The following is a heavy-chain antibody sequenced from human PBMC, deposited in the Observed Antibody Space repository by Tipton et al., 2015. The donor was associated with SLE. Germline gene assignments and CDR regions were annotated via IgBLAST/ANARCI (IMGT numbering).Heavy chain of an antibody. Sequence: TLSLTCTVSGGSISSHYWSWIRQPPGKGLEWIGYIYYSGSTNYNPSLKSRVTISVDTSKNQFSLKLSSMTAADTAVYYCASSKIAAAATGAFDIWGQGTMVTVSS. CDR2: IYYSGST. V-gene: IGHV4-59*11. CDR3: ASSKIAAAATGAFDI. CDR1: GGSISSHY. D-gene: IGHD6-13*01. J-gene: IGHJ3*02.